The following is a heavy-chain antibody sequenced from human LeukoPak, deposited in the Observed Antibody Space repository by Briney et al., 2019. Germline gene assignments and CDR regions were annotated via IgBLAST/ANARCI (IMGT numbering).Heavy chain of an antibody. CDR2: INPNSGGT. CDR1: GYTFTGYY. V-gene: IGHV1-2*02. J-gene: IGHJ3*02. CDR3: ARDPPIMITFGGVTPDAFDI. D-gene: IGHD3-16*01. Sequence: ASVKVSCKASGYTFTGYYMHWVRQAPGQGLEWMGWINPNSGGTNYAQKFQGRVTMTRDTSISTAYMELSRLRSDDTAVYYCARDPPIMITFGGVTPDAFDIWGQGTMVTVSS.